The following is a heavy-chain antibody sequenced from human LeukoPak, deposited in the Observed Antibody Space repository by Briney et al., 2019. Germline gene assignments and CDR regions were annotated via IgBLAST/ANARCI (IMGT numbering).Heavy chain of an antibody. Sequence: GGSLRLSCTASGFTFGDYAMSWVRQAPGKGLEWVGFIRSKAYGGTTGYAASVKGRFTISRDDSKSIAYLQMNSLKTEDTAVYYCTRDGTSYDFWSGYTEGSFDYWGQGTLVTVSS. V-gene: IGHV3-49*04. D-gene: IGHD3-3*01. CDR1: GFTFGDYA. J-gene: IGHJ4*02. CDR3: TRDGTSYDFWSGYTEGSFDY. CDR2: IRSKAYGGTT.